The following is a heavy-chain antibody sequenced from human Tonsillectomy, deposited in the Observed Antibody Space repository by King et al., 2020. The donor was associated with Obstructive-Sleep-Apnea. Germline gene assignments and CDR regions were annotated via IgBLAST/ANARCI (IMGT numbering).Heavy chain of an antibody. CDR3: ARLEGRGGPHYLILHWFEP. D-gene: IGHD3-16*01. CDR2: IYPGDSDT. J-gene: IGHJ5*02. V-gene: IGHV5-51*01. CDR1: GYPFTTYY. Sequence: VQLVESGAEVRKPGESLKISCKGSGYPFTTYYIGWVRQMPGKGLEWMGIIYPGDSDTIYSPSFQGQVTISVDKSISTAYLQWSSLKASDTAVYFCARLEGRGGPHYLILHWFEPLGQGTLVNGSS.